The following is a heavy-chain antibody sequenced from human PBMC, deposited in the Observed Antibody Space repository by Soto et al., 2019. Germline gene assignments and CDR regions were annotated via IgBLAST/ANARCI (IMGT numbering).Heavy chain of an antibody. CDR3: AREIGGDYDILTGYYIGNWFDP. Sequence: PSETLSLTCAVSGGSISSGGYSWSWIRQPPGKGLEWIGYIYHSGSTYYNPSLKSRVTISVDRSKNQFSLKLSSVTAADTAVYYCAREIGGDYDILTGYYIGNWFDPWGQGTLVTVSS. D-gene: IGHD3-9*01. CDR2: IYHSGST. CDR1: GGSISSGGYS. V-gene: IGHV4-30-2*01. J-gene: IGHJ5*02.